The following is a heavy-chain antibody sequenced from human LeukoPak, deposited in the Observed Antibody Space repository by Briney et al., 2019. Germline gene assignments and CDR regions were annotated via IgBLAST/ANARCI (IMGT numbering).Heavy chain of an antibody. CDR2: IYDSGST. CDR1: DGFSSSYY. J-gene: IGHJ2*01. CDR3: ARAPYWYFDF. V-gene: IGHV4-59*08. Sequence: SETLSLTCTVSDGFSSSYYWSWIRQPAGKGLEWIGNIYDSGSTIYNPSLQSRVTISLDTSKTRLSLKVTSMTAADTAVYYCARAPYWYFDFRGRGTLNTVSS.